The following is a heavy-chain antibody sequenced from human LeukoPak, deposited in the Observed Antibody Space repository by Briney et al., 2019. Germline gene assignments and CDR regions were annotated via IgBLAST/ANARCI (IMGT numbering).Heavy chain of an antibody. CDR2: ISATGFTT. Sequence: GGSLRLSCAASGFTFSSYTMSWVRQAPGKGLEWISVISATGFTTHHIDFVKGRFTISRDNSKSILYLQMDGLRAEDTAIYFCTKDVQVGPTRGLFDFWGQGTLVTVSS. J-gene: IGHJ4*02. D-gene: IGHD1-26*01. CDR1: GFTFSSYT. CDR3: TKDVQVGPTRGLFDF. V-gene: IGHV3-23*01.